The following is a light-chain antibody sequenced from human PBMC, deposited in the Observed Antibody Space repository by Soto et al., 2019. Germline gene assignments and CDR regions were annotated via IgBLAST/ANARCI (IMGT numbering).Light chain of an antibody. CDR1: SSDVGGHNY. J-gene: IGLJ3*02. V-gene: IGLV2-14*01. CDR3: SSYTGSNTWV. Sequence: QSVLTQPASVSGSPGQSITISCTGTSSDVGGHNYVSWFQQHPGKAPKLMIYEVSKWPSGVSNRFSGSKSGNTASLTVTGLQAADEADYYCSSYTGSNTWVFGGGTKLNVL. CDR2: EVS.